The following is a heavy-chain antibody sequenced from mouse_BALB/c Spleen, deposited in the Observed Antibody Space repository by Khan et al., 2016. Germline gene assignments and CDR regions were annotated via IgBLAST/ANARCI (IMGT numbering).Heavy chain of an antibody. CDR2: INTYSGES. CDR3: ERYRYYYGSSWYLDV. J-gene: IGHJ1*01. V-gene: IGHV9-3-1*01. CDR1: GYTFTNYG. D-gene: IGHD1-1*01. Sequence: QIQLVQSGPELKKPGKTVKISCKASGYTFTNYGMNWVKPAPGTGLKWMGWINTYSGESTYADDFKGRFAFSLETSANTAYLQINHLKTADTATYCCERYRYYYGSSWYLDVWGAGTTVTVSS.